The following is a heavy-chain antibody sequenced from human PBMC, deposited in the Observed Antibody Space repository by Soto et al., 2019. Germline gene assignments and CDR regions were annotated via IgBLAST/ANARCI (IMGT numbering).Heavy chain of an antibody. D-gene: IGHD3-9*01. CDR3: ARVTYYDILTGQYYFDY. Sequence: SETLSLTCTVSGGSISTYYWSWIRQPPGKGLDWFGFFYYSGSTNYNPSLKSRVTISVDTSKNQFSLKLSSVTAADTAVYYCARVTYYDILTGQYYFDYWGQGTLVTVSS. CDR1: GGSISTYY. CDR2: FYYSGST. J-gene: IGHJ4*02. V-gene: IGHV4-59*01.